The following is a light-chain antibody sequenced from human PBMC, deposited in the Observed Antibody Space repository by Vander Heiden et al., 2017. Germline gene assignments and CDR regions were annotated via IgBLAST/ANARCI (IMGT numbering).Light chain of an antibody. J-gene: IGKJ3*01. Sequence: DIQMTQSPSSLSASVGDRVTITCRASQGIRDSLAWYHQKPGKVPNLLVYAASTLQSGVPSRFSGSGSGTDFTLTISSLQPEDVATYYCQKDDTAPLTFGHGTKVDIK. CDR3: QKDDTAPLT. CDR2: AAS. CDR1: QGIRDS. V-gene: IGKV1-27*01.